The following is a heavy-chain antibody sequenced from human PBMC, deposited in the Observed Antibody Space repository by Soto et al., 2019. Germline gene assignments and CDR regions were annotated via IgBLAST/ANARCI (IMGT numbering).Heavy chain of an antibody. CDR3: ARSRSGAVADSFDF. D-gene: IGHD3-10*01. CDR2: ISRDGTNK. J-gene: IGHJ4*02. Sequence: ILSCAASGFTFSRYAIHWFRQAPGKGLEWVAVISRDGTNKYYVDSVKGRFTISRDNSRNTLYLQMNSLRHEDAAVYYCARSRSGAVADSFDFWGQGTLVTVSS. V-gene: IGHV3-30*04. CDR1: GFTFSRYA.